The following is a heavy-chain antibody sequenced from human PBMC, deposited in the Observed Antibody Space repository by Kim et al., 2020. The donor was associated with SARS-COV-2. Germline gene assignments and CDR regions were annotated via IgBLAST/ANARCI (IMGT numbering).Heavy chain of an antibody. Sequence: GGSLRLSCAASGFTFSSYAMHWVRQAPGKGLEWVAVISYDGSNKYYADSVKGRFTISRDNSKNTLYLQMNSLRAEDTAVYYCARPADSYCSGGSCYW. J-gene: IGHJ2*01. V-gene: IGHV3-30*04. CDR1: GFTFSSYA. D-gene: IGHD2-15*01. CDR3: ARPADSYCSGGSCYW. CDR2: ISYDGSNK.